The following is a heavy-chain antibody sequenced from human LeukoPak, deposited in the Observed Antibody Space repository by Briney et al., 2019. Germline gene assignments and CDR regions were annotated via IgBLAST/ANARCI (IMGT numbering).Heavy chain of an antibody. V-gene: IGHV3-21*04. CDR3: ARDYGSGSYYSYQPNYFDY. CDR1: GFTFDDYT. CDR2: ISTSSSYI. Sequence: GGSLRLSCAASGFTFDDYTMHWVRQAPGKGLEWVSFISTSSSYIYYADSVKGRFTISRDNAKNSLYLQMNSLRAEDTALYYCARDYGSGSYYSYQPNYFDYWGQGTLVTVSS. D-gene: IGHD3-10*01. J-gene: IGHJ4*02.